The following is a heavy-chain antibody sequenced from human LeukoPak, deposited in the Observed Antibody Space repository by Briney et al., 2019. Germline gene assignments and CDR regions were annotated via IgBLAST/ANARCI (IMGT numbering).Heavy chain of an antibody. CDR3: ARESGSYPAFDY. CDR1: GYTFTSYG. V-gene: IGHV1-3*03. J-gene: IGHJ4*02. CDR2: INAGNGNT. Sequence: ASVKVSCKASGYTFTSYGISWVRQAPGQGLEWMGWINAGNGNTKYSQEFQGRVTITRDTSASTAYMELSSLRSEDMAVYYCARESGSYPAFDYWGQGTLVTVSS. D-gene: IGHD1-26*01.